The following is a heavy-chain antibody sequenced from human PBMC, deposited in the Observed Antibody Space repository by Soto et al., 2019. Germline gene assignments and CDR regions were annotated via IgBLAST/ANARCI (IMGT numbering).Heavy chain of an antibody. D-gene: IGHD3-22*01. CDR1: GFTFSSYG. V-gene: IGHV3-33*01. CDR3: ARARDSSGQDAFDI. J-gene: IGHJ3*02. Sequence: QVQLVESGGGVVQPGRSLRLSCAASGFTFSSYGMHWVRQAPGKGLEWVAVIWYDGSNKYYADSVKGRFTISRDNSKNTLYLQMNSLRAEDTAVYYCARARDSSGQDAFDIWGRGTMVTVSS. CDR2: IWYDGSNK.